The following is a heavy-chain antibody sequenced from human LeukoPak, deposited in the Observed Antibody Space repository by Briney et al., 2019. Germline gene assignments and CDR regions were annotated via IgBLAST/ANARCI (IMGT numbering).Heavy chain of an antibody. CDR2: ISSSGSTI. CDR1: GFTFSDYY. J-gene: IGHJ4*02. CDR3: ARVDADCSGGSCTDYFDY. V-gene: IGHV3-11*04. D-gene: IGHD2-15*01. Sequence: PGGSLRLSCAASGFTFSDYYMSWIRQAPGKGLEWVSYISSSGSTIYYADSVKGRFTISRDNAKNSLYLQMNSLRAVDTAVYYCARVDADCSGGSCTDYFDYWGQGTLVTVSS.